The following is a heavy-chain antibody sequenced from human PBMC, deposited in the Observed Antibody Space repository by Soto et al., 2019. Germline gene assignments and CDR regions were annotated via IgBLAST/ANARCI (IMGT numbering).Heavy chain of an antibody. V-gene: IGHV1-46*01. D-gene: IGHD2-15*01. CDR2: INPTVGST. J-gene: IGHJ4*02. CDR3: ARGDMTDRSPGTE. Sequence: QVQLVQSGAEVKKPGASVMVSCKASGYTFTSYYIHWVRQAPGQGLEWLGIINPTVGSTGFAQNFQDRITMTKDTSTSTVYMELSSLKPEDTAVYYCARGDMTDRSPGTEWGQGTLVTVSS. CDR1: GYTFTSYY.